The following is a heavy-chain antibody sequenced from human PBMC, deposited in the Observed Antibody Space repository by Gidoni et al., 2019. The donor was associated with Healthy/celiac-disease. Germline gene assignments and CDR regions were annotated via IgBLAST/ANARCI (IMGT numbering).Heavy chain of an antibody. J-gene: IGHJ6*02. CDR2: ISGRGGST. CDR3: ANTPTRLGESYFYYFGMDV. Sequence: EVQLLESGGGWVQPGGSVRLSCAASGFTFSSHARSWVRPAPGKGLEWVSAISGRGGSTYYAASVKGPFTISRDNSKNTLYLPMNSLRAEYTAVYYCANTPTRLGESYFYYFGMDVWGQVTTVTVSS. CDR1: GFTFSSHA. V-gene: IGHV3-23*01. D-gene: IGHD3-16*01.